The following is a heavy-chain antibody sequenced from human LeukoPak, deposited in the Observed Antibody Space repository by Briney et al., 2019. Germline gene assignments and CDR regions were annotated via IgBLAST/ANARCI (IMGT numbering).Heavy chain of an antibody. J-gene: IGHJ5*02. Sequence: SETLSLTCTVSGGSINNYFWSWLRQPPGEGLEWLGYVYYSGSTRYSPSLKSRATISLDTSKTQFSLKLSSVTAADTAVYFCVRHLMTIFGVVIKPGPFDPWGQGTLVTVSS. CDR1: GGSINNYF. D-gene: IGHD3-3*01. V-gene: IGHV4-59*08. CDR2: VYYSGST. CDR3: VRHLMTIFGVVIKPGPFDP.